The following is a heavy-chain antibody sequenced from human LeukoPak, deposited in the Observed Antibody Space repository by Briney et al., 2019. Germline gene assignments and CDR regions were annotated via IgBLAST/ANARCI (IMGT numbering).Heavy chain of an antibody. D-gene: IGHD3-16*01. Sequence: PGGSLRLSCAASGFSFSRFGMNWVRQAPGKGLEWISYISSSSGAIYYADSVKGRFTISRDNAKNSLYLQMNSLRAEDTAVYYCARGVSKPGGGFDYWGQGTLVTVSS. CDR1: GFSFSRFG. J-gene: IGHJ4*02. CDR2: ISSSSGAI. V-gene: IGHV3-48*01. CDR3: ARGVSKPGGGFDY.